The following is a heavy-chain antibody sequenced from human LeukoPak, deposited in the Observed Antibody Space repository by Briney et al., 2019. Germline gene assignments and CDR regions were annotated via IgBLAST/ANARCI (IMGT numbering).Heavy chain of an antibody. V-gene: IGHV1-18*01. CDR3: ARDGYCSGGSCSFRWFDP. J-gene: IGHJ5*02. Sequence: ASVKVSCKASGYTFTSYGISWVRQAPGQGLEWMGSISAYNGNTNYAQKLQGRVTMTTDTSTSTAYMELRSLRSDDTAVYYCARDGYCSGGSCSFRWFDPWGQGTLVTVSS. CDR2: ISAYNGNT. CDR1: GYTFTSYG. D-gene: IGHD2-15*01.